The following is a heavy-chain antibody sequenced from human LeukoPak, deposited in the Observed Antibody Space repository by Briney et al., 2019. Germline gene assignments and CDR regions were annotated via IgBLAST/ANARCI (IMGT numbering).Heavy chain of an antibody. CDR2: ISSSSSYI. CDR1: EFTFSSYS. V-gene: IGHV3-21*01. D-gene: IGHD1-1*01. Sequence: GGSLRLSCAASEFTFSSYSMNWVRQAPGKGLEWVSSISSSSSYIYYADSVKGRFTISRDNAKNSLYLQMNSLRAEDTAVYYCARASIYNLYYFDYWGQGTLVTVSS. J-gene: IGHJ4*02. CDR3: ARASIYNLYYFDY.